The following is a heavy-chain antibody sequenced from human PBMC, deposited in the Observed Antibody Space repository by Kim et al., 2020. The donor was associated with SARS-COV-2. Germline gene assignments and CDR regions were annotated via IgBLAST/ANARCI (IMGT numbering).Heavy chain of an antibody. CDR1: GDSVSSNSAA. D-gene: IGHD6-19*01. V-gene: IGHV6-1*01. Sequence: SQTLSLTCAISGDSVSSNSAAWNWIRQSPSRGLERLGRTFYRSNWYYEYALSVKSRIIINPDTSKNQVSLQLKSVTPEDTAVYYCVGGGGWNTWGQGTLVTVSS. CDR2: TFYRSNWYY. J-gene: IGHJ5*02. CDR3: VGGGGWNT.